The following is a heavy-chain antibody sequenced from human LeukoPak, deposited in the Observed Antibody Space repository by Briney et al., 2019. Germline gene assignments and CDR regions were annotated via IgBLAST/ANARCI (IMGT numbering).Heavy chain of an antibody. Sequence: SETLSVTCTDSGDSISSGSYYWSWIRQPAGKGLEWIGRIYTSGSTNYNPSLKSRVTISVDTSKNQFSLKLSSVTAADTAVYYCARTVETVGGDAFDIWGQGTMVTVSS. D-gene: IGHD4-23*01. CDR1: GDSISSGSYY. V-gene: IGHV4-61*02. CDR3: ARTVETVGGDAFDI. J-gene: IGHJ3*02. CDR2: IYTSGST.